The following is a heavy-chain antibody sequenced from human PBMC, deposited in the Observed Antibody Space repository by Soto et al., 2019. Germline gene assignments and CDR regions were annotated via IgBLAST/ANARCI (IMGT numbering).Heavy chain of an antibody. CDR1: GGSISSGGYY. J-gene: IGHJ5*02. D-gene: IGHD2-15*01. CDR2: IYYSGSI. Sequence: SETLSLTCTVSGGSISSGGYYWSWIRQHPGKGPEWIGYIYYSGSIYYNPSLKSRVTISVDMSKNQFSLKLSSVTAADTAVYYCARDSADCSGGSCYPYNWFDPWGQGPRVTVSS. CDR3: ARDSADCSGGSCYPYNWFDP. V-gene: IGHV4-31*03.